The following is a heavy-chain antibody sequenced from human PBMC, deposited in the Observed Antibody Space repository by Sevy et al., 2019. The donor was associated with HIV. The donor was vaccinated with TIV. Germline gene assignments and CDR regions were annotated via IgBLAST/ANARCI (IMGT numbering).Heavy chain of an antibody. Sequence: GGSLRLSCAASGFTFSRYAMHWVRQAPGKGLEWVAVISYDGGNKYFTDSLKGRFTISRDNSKNRRILQMNSLRPEDTDVYYWARIGTGQRYGTPPWYWGQGTLVTVSS. CDR1: GFTFSRYA. CDR2: ISYDGGNK. V-gene: IGHV3-30-3*01. CDR3: ARIGTGQRYGTPPWY. D-gene: IGHD1-1*01. J-gene: IGHJ4*02.